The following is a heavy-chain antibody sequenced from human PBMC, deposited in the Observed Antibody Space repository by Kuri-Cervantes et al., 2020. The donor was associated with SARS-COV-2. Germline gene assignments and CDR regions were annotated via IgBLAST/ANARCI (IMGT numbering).Heavy chain of an antibody. J-gene: IGHJ3*02. V-gene: IGHV3-74*01. CDR3: ARYVGKSSYDFGRGAFDI. CDR2: INSDGSST. CDR1: GFTFSSYW. Sequence: GESLKISCAASGFTFSSYWMHWVRQAPGKGLVWVSRINSDGSSTSYADSVKGRFTISRDNAKNTLYLQMNSLRAEDTAVYYRARYVGKSSYDFGRGAFDIWGQGTMVTVSS. D-gene: IGHD3-3*01.